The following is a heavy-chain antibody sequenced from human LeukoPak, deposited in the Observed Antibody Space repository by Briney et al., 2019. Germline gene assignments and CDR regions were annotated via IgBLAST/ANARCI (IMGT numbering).Heavy chain of an antibody. V-gene: IGHV4-61*02. CDR2: IYTSGST. D-gene: IGHD2-2*01. CDR3: ARDRCSSTSCYLAYYYYGMDV. CDR1: GGSISSGSYY. J-gene: IGHJ6*02. Sequence: SQTLSLTCTVSGGSISSGSYYWSWLRQPAGKGLEWIGRIYTSGSTNYNPSLKSRVTISVDTSKNQFSLKLSSVTAADTAVYYCARDRCSSTSCYLAYYYYGMDVWGQGTTVTVSS.